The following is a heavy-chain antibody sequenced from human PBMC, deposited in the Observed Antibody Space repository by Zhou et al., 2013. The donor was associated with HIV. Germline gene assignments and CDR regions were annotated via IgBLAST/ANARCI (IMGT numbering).Heavy chain of an antibody. CDR2: SNPNIGDS. CDR3: ARVGAGWLQFNALDY. CDR1: GYIFSGYY. D-gene: IGHD5-12*01. J-gene: IGHJ4*02. V-gene: IGHV1-2*02. Sequence: QVHLAQSGTVMGKPGSSMTISCKASGYIFSGYYIHWVRQAPGQGLEWMGWSNPNIGDSDYAQRFRGRVTMATDTSIDTAYMELSSLRSEDTAVYYCARVGAGWLQFNALDYWGQGTLVTVSS.